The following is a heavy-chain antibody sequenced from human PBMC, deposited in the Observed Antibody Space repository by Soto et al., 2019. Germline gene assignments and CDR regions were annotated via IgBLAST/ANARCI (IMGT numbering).Heavy chain of an antibody. J-gene: IGHJ4*02. V-gene: IGHV3-23*01. CDR3: AKDSAYSYVFDY. Sequence: EVQLLESGGGLVQPGGSLRLSCAASGFTFSSYAMSWVRQAPGKGLEWVSAISGSGSSTYYSDSVKGRFTISRDNSKNTLYLQMNSLRAEDTAVYYCAKDSAYSYVFDYWGQGTLVTVSS. CDR1: GFTFSSYA. D-gene: IGHD5-18*01. CDR2: ISGSGSST.